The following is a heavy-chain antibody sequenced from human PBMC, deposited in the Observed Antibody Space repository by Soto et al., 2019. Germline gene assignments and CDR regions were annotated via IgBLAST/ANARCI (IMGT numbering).Heavy chain of an antibody. CDR3: AREPYGDYSGY. D-gene: IGHD4-17*01. CDR1: GGTFSSYT. Sequence: QVQLVQSGAEVKKPGSSVKVSCKASGGTFSSYTISWVRQAPGQGLEWMGRIIPILGIANYAQKFQGRVTITADKSTSTAYMELSSLRSEDTAVYYFAREPYGDYSGYWGQGTLVTVSS. CDR2: IIPILGIA. V-gene: IGHV1-69*08. J-gene: IGHJ4*02.